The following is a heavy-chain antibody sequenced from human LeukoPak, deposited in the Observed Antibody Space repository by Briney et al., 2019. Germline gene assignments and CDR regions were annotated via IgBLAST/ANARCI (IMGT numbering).Heavy chain of an antibody. J-gene: IGHJ4*02. CDR2: IYYSGST. V-gene: IGHV4-59*01. D-gene: IGHD2-2*01. CDR3: AGIVPAAYLLY. CDR1: GGSISSYY. Sequence: NPSETLSLTCTVSGGSISSYYWSWIRQPPGKGLEWIGYIYYSGSTNYNPSLKSRVTISVDTSKNQFSLKLSSVTAADTAVYYCAGIVPAAYLLYWGRGTLVTVSS.